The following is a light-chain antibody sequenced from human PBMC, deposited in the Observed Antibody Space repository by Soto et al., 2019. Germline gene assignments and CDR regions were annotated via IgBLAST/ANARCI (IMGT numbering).Light chain of an antibody. CDR2: VTS. V-gene: IGKV3-20*01. CDR1: ESVSSNY. Sequence: DIGLTQSPATLSLTPGERATLSCRASESVSSNYLAWYQQKPGQAPRLLIYVTSSRAPGIPDRFSGSGSGTDFTLTISSLEPEDFAVYYCQQYGSSAITFGQGTRLEIK. CDR3: QQYGSSAIT. J-gene: IGKJ5*01.